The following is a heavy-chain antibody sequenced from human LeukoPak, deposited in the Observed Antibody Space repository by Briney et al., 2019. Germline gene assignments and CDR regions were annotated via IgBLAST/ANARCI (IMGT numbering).Heavy chain of an antibody. Sequence: GASVKVSCKASGYTFTGYYMHWVRQAPGQGLEWMGWINPNSCGTNYAQKFQGRVTMTRDTSISTAYMELSRLRSDDTAVYYCARDSGYQLLRALDYWGQGTLVTVSS. CDR1: GYTFTGYY. CDR3: ARDSGYQLLRALDY. V-gene: IGHV1-2*02. D-gene: IGHD2-2*01. CDR2: INPNSCGT. J-gene: IGHJ4*02.